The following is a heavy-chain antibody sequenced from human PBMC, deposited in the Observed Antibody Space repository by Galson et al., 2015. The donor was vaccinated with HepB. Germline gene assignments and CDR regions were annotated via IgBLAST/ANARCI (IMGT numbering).Heavy chain of an antibody. D-gene: IGHD4-11*01. J-gene: IGHJ4*02. CDR3: ARALHDYSNQEYYFDY. CDR1: GFTFSSYW. Sequence: SLRLSCAASGFTFSSYWMHWVRQAPGKWLVWVSRINSDGSSTSYADSVKGRFTISSDNAKNTLYLQMNSLSAEDTAVYYCARALHDYSNQEYYFDYWGQGTLVTVSS. CDR2: INSDGSST. V-gene: IGHV3-74*01.